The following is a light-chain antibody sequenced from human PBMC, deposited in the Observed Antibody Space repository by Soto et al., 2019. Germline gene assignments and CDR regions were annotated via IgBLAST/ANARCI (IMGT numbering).Light chain of an antibody. CDR1: QSVSRF. V-gene: IGKV3-11*01. J-gene: IGKJ2*01. CDR3: QQRRNWPPRYT. Sequence: EIVLTQSPATLSLSPGERATLSCRASQSVSRFFAWYQQKPGQAPRLLIYEASIRATGIPARFSGSGSGTGFTLTISSLDPEDFAVYYCQQRRNWPPRYTFGQGTKLEIK. CDR2: EAS.